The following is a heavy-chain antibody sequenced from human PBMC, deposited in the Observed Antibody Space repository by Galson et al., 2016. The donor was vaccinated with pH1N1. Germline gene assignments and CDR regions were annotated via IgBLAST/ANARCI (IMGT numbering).Heavy chain of an antibody. D-gene: IGHD1-1*01. J-gene: IGHJ6*02. Sequence: CKASGGSFAKYAVSWVRQAPGQGLEWMGRIIPIYGTANYAQKFQGRVTITADEYTTTVYMELNSLISEDTAIYYCVRPGRTETTKEGFAWGYGMDVWGQGTTVTVSS. CDR3: VRPGRTETTKEGFAWGYGMDV. CDR2: IIPIYGTA. CDR1: GGSFAKYA. V-gene: IGHV1-69*15.